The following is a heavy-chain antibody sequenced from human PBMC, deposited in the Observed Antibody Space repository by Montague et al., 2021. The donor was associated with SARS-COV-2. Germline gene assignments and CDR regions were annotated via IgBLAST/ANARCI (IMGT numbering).Heavy chain of an antibody. CDR2: IRSNGSDI. J-gene: IGHJ4*02. CDR1: GFTFSSYS. D-gene: IGHD5-24*01. Sequence: SLRLSCAASGFTFSSYSMNWVRQAPGKGLEWVASIRSNGSDISYADSVMGRVTISRDNSRNTLYLQMNSLRVEDTAIYYCARLGTENCFDYWGQGTLVTVSS. V-gene: IGHV3-21*01. CDR3: ARLGTENCFDY.